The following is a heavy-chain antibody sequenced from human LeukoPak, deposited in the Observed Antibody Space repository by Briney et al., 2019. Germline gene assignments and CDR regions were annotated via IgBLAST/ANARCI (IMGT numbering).Heavy chain of an antibody. CDR2: IIPIFGTA. Sequence: ASVKVSCKASGGTFSSYAISWVRQAPGQGLEWMGGIIPIFGTANYAQKFQGRVTITADESTSTAYMELSSLRSEDTAVYYCARDPDSSSEFDPWGQGTLVTVSS. J-gene: IGHJ5*02. CDR1: GGTFSSYA. CDR3: ARDPDSSSEFDP. D-gene: IGHD6-13*01. V-gene: IGHV1-69*01.